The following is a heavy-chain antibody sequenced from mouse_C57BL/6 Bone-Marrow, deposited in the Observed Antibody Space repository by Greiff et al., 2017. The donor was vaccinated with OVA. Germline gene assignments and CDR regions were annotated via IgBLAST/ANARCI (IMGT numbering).Heavy chain of an antibody. J-gene: IGHJ2*01. Sequence: DVHLVESEGGLVQPGSSMKLSCTASGFTFSDYYMAWVRQVPEKGLEWVANINYDGSSTYYLDSLKSRFIISRDNAKNILYLQMSSLKSEDTATYYCARGSLDYWGQGTTLTVSS. V-gene: IGHV5-16*01. D-gene: IGHD1-1*02. CDR2: INYDGSST. CDR3: ARGSLDY. CDR1: GFTFSDYY.